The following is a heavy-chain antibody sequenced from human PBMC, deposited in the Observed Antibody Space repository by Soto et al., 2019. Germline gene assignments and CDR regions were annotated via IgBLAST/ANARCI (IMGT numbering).Heavy chain of an antibody. CDR1: GFTFSNYI. CDR3: ARELIAPRGYYYYGLDV. J-gene: IGHJ6*02. Sequence: PGGSLRLSCAASGFTFSNYIMNWVRQAPGKGLEWVSTISASSSNIYYADSVKGRFTISRDDAKNSLYLQMNSLRVEDTAVYYCARELIAPRGYYYYGLDVWGQGTTVTVSS. CDR2: ISASSSNI. D-gene: IGHD6-6*01. V-gene: IGHV3-21*01.